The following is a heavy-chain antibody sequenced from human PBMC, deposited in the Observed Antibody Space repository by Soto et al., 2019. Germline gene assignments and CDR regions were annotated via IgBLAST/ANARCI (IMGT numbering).Heavy chain of an antibody. CDR2: IYYSGST. V-gene: IGHV4-30-4*01. D-gene: IGHD3-3*01. CDR1: GGSISSGDYY. CDR3: ARWVRVLRFLEWLNWFDP. Sequence: PSETLSLTCTVSGGSISSGDYYWSWIRQPPGKGLEWIGYIYYSGSTYYNPSLKSRVTISVDTSKNQFSLKLSSVTAADTAVYYCARWVRVLRFLEWLNWFDPWGQGTLVTVSS. J-gene: IGHJ5*02.